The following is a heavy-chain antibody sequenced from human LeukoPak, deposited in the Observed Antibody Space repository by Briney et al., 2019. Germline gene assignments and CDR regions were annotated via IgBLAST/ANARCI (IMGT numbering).Heavy chain of an antibody. D-gene: IGHD1-14*01. CDR1: GYSISSGYY. V-gene: IGHV4-38-2*01. CDR2: IYHSGST. J-gene: IGHJ6*03. CDR3: ARLYINYYMDG. Sequence: SETLSLTCAVSGYSISSGYYWGWIRQPPGKGLEWIGSIYHSGSTYYNPSLKSRVTISVDTSKNQFSLKLSSVTAADTAVYYCARLYINYYMDGWGKGTTVTVSS.